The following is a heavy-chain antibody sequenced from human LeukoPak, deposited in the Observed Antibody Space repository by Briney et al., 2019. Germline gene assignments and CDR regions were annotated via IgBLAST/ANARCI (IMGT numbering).Heavy chain of an antibody. CDR2: IYYSGIT. D-gene: IGHD3-10*01. J-gene: IGHJ3*02. Sequence: SETLSLTCTVSGGSISSSLYYWDWLRQPPGRGLEWIGSIYYSGITYYNPSLRSRVTISVDTSKNQFSLKLSSVTAADTAVYYCARNPYYYDSGSYYNSAFDMWGQGTMVTVSS. V-gene: IGHV4-39*01. CDR3: ARNPYYYDSGSYYNSAFDM. CDR1: GGSISSSLYY.